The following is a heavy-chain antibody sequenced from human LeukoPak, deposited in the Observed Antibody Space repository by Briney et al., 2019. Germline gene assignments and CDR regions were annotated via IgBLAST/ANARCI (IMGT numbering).Heavy chain of an antibody. J-gene: IGHJ4*02. V-gene: IGHV4-34*01. Sequence: SETLSLTCAVYGGSFSGYYWSWICQPPGKGLEWIGEINHSGSTNYNPSLKSRVTISVDTSKNQFSLKLSSVTAADTAVYYCARGLKLVVAAQRPFDYWGQGTLVTVSS. CDR3: ARGLKLVVAAQRPFDY. CDR2: INHSGST. D-gene: IGHD2-15*01. CDR1: GGSFSGYY.